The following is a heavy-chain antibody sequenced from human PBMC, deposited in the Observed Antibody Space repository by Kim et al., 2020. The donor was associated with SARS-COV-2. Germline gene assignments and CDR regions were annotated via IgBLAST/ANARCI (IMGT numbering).Heavy chain of an antibody. CDR1: GYTFTSYA. CDR2: INAGNGNT. J-gene: IGHJ6*02. Sequence: ASVKVSCKASGYTFTSYAMHWVRQAPGQRLEWMGWINAGNGNTKYSQKFQGRVTITRDTSASTAYMELSSLRSEDTAVYYCAGGTYYYASSGYSYYYGMDVWGQGTTVTVSS. D-gene: IGHD3-22*01. V-gene: IGHV1-3*01. CDR3: AGGTYYYASSGYSYYYGMDV.